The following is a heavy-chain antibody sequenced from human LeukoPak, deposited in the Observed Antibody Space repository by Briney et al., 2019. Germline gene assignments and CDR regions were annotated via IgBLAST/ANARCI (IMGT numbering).Heavy chain of an antibody. CDR3: ARGPHRITIFGVVRYYFDY. CDR2: TYYRSKWYN. D-gene: IGHD3-3*01. J-gene: IGHJ4*02. Sequence: SQTLSLTCAISGDSVSSNSAAWNWLRQSPSRGLEGLGRTYYRSKWYNDYAASVKSRITINTDTSKNQFSLQLNSVTPEDTAVYYCARGPHRITIFGVVRYYFDYWGQGTLVTVSS. CDR1: GDSVSSNSAA. V-gene: IGHV6-1*01.